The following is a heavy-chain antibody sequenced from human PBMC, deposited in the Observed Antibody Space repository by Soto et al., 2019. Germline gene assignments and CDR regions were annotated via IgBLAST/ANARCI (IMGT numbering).Heavy chain of an antibody. CDR3: ARLRRDYGSGSYYNNRFYYYGMXV. J-gene: IGHJ6*02. CDR2: INHSGST. V-gene: IGHV4-34*01. Sequence: SETLSLTCAVYGGSFSGYYWSWIRQPPGKGLEWIGEINHSGSTNYNPSLKSRVTISVDTSKNQFSLKLSSVTAADTAVYYCARLRRDYGSGSYYNNRFYYYGMXVWGQGTTVTVSS. D-gene: IGHD3-10*01. CDR1: GGSFSGYY.